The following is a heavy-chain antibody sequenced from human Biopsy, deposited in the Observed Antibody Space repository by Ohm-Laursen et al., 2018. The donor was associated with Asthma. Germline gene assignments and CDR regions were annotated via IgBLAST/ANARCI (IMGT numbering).Heavy chain of an antibody. J-gene: IGHJ6*02. CDR3: ARAVDYSHYYGIDV. D-gene: IGHD3-10*01. V-gene: IGHV1-18*01. Sequence: ASVKVSCKTYGYTFNSAGITWVRQAPGQGLEWMGWISVYNGNTKVAQKLQDRVTMITDTSTSTAYMELRSLRSDDTAVYFCARAVDYSHYYGIDVWDQGTTVTVS. CDR2: ISVYNGNT. CDR1: GYTFNSAG.